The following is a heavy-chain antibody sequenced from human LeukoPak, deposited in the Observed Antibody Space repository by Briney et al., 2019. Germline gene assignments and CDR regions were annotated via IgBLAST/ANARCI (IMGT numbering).Heavy chain of an antibody. CDR1: GYTFTGYY. CDR3: ARASGSYWCFDS. CDR2: VNPNSGDT. V-gene: IGHV1-2*02. J-gene: IGHJ5*01. D-gene: IGHD1-26*01. Sequence: ASVKVSCKASGYTFTGYYLHWVRQAPGQGLEWMGCVNPNSGDTNYAQKFQGSVTMTRDTSISTVYMELSRLRSDDTAVYYCARASGSYWCFDSWGKGTLVRVSS.